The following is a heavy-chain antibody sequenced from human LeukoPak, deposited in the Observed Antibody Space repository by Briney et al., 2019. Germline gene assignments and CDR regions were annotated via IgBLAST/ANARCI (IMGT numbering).Heavy chain of an antibody. V-gene: IGHV7-4-1*02. D-gene: IGHD2-15*01. CDR3: ARDPPLQLYCSGGSCESGDY. Sequence: GASVTVSFKASGYTFTIYAMSWVRQAPGQGLEWMGWINTNTGKPTYAQGFTGRVVFSLDTAVSTAYLQISSLKAEDTAVFYCARDPPLQLYCSGGSCESGDYWGQGTLVTVSS. CDR1: GYTFTIYA. CDR2: INTNTGKP. J-gene: IGHJ4*02.